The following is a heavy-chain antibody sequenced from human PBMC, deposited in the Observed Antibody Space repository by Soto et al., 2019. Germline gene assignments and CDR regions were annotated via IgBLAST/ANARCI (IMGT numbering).Heavy chain of an antibody. J-gene: IGHJ5*02. D-gene: IGHD2-8*01. CDR3: ARNVYTRWFDP. CDR2: IYHSGST. Sequence: SETLSLTCAVSGYSISTGFNWAWIRQPPGKGLEWIGSIYHSGSTYYNLSLKSRVTISSDASKNQISLKLSSVTAVDTAVYYCARNVYTRWFDPWGQGTLVTVSS. CDR1: GYSISTGFN. V-gene: IGHV4-38-2*01.